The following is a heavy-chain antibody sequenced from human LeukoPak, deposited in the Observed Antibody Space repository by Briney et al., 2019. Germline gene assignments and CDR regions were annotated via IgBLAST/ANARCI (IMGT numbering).Heavy chain of an antibody. CDR1: GGSFSGYY. CDR3: ARVMISSASKYYYYYYMDV. V-gene: IGHV4-34*01. J-gene: IGHJ6*03. Sequence: SETLSLTCAVYGGSFSGYYWSWIRQPPGKGLEWIGEINHSGSTNYNPSLKSRVTISVDTSKNQFSLKLSSVTAADTAVYYCARVMISSASKYYYYYYMDVWGKGTTVTVSS. D-gene: IGHD6-6*01. CDR2: INHSGST.